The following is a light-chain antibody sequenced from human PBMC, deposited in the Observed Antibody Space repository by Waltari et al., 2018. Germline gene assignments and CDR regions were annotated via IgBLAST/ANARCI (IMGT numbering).Light chain of an antibody. V-gene: IGLV2-14*03. J-gene: IGLJ1*01. Sequence: QSALPQPAAVSESPGQSITISCTGPSSAGGSPNYVSWYQQHPGEAPKLMIYDGNKRPSGTSNRFSGSKSGNTASLSISGLQAEDEADYYCSSYTSTNTYVFGSGTKVTVL. CDR3: SSYTSTNTYV. CDR1: SSAGGSPNY. CDR2: DGN.